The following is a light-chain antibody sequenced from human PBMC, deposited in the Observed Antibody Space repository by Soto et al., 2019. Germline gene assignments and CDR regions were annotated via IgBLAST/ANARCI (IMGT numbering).Light chain of an antibody. Sequence: IVLTQYPATLSLSPGERATLSCRASQTVFNFLAWYQQKPGQAPRLLIFDASNRAAGIPARFSGSGSGTDFTLTISGLKTEDSAIYYCQHRVNWPLTFGGGTKVDIK. J-gene: IGKJ4*01. CDR3: QHRVNWPLT. CDR1: QTVFNF. CDR2: DAS. V-gene: IGKV3-11*01.